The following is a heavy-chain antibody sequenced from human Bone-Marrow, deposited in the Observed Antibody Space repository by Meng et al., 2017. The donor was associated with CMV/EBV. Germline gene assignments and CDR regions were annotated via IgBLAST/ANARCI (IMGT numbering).Heavy chain of an antibody. CDR2: ISSSSSYI. V-gene: IGHV3-21*01. D-gene: IGHD2-2*01. J-gene: IGHJ6*02. CDR1: GFTFSSYS. Sequence: GESLKISCAASGFTFSSYSMNWVRQAPGKGLEWVSSISSSSSYIYYADSVKGRFTISRDNSKNTLYLQMNSLRAEDTAVYYCAKDQVAPAAPPNYYYYYGMDVWGQGTTVTVSS. CDR3: AKDQVAPAAPPNYYYYYGMDV.